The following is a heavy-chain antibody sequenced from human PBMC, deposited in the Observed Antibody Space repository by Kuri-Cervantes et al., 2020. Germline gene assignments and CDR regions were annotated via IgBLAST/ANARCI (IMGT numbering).Heavy chain of an antibody. CDR1: GGSISSYY. D-gene: IGHD3-10*01. CDR2: IYYSGST. J-gene: IGHJ4*02. Sequence: GSLRLSCTVSGGSISSYYWSWIRQSPGKGLEWMGYIYYSGSTKYNPSLKSRVTISVDTSKKQFSLKLSSVTAADTAVYYYARVKAFAMVRGVILDYWGQGTLVTVSS. CDR3: ARVKAFAMVRGVILDY. V-gene: IGHV4-59*12.